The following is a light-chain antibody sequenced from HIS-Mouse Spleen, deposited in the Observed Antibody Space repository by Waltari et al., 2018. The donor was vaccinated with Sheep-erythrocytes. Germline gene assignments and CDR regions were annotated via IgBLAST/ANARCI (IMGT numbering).Light chain of an antibody. CDR1: SSDVGGYNY. J-gene: IGLJ1*01. CDR3: CSYAGSYNHV. V-gene: IGLV2-11*01. CDR2: DVS. Sequence: QSALTQPRSVSGSLGRSVTISCTGTSSDVGGYNYVSWYQQHPGKAPKLMIYDVSKRPSGVPDRFSGSKSGNTASLTISGLQAEDEADYYCCSYAGSYNHVFATGTKVTVL.